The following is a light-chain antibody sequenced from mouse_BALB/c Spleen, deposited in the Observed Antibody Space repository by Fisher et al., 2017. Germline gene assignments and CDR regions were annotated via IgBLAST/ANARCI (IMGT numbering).Light chain of an antibody. CDR3: QQNNEDPWT. V-gene: IGKV3-4*01. CDR1: QSVDYDGDSY. CDR2: LAS. Sequence: DIVMTQSTASLAVSLGQRATISCKASQSVDYDGDSYMNWYQQKPGQPPKLLIYLASNLESGVPARFSGSGSRTDFTLTIDPVEADDAATYYCQQNNEDPWTFGGGTKLEIK. J-gene: IGKJ1*01.